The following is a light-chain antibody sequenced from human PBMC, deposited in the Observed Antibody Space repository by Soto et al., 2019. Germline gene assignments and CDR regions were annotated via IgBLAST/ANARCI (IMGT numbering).Light chain of an antibody. CDR2: DVS. CDR1: SSDVGGYNY. CDR3: SSYTSSSLYV. J-gene: IGLJ1*01. Sequence: LTQPASVSGSPGQSITISCTGTSSDVGGYNYVSWYQQHPGKAPKLMIHDVSNRPSGVSNRFSGSKSGNTASLTISGLQAEDEADYYCSSYTSSSLYVFGTGTKVTVL. V-gene: IGLV2-14*01.